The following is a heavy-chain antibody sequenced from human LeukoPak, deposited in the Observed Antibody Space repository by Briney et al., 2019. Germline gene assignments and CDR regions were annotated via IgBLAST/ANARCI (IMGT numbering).Heavy chain of an antibody. CDR2: MNPNSGGT. J-gene: IGHJ5*02. D-gene: IGHD2-2*01. CDR1: GYTFTVYY. CDR3: ARAKPSIVVVPAAHRRIGDNWLDP. Sequence: GASVTVSYKASGYTFTVYYMHWVRQAPGQGLEWMGWMNPNSGGTNYAQKFQGRVTMTKDTSISTAYMELSRLRSDDTAVYYCARAKPSIVVVPAAHRRIGDNWLDPWGQGTLVTVSS. V-gene: IGHV1-2*02.